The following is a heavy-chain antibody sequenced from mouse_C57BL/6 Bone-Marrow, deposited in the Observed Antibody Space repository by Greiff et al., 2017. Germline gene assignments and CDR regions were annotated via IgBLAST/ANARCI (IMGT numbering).Heavy chain of an antibody. J-gene: IGHJ2*01. V-gene: IGHV1-50*01. Sequence: QVQLQQPRAELVKPGASVKLSCKASGYTFTSYWMQWVKQRPGQGLEWIGEIDPSDSYTNYNQKFKGKATLTVDTSSSTAYMQLSSLTSEDSAVYYCARGVLTGYYFDYWGQGTTLTVSS. CDR1: GYTFTSYW. D-gene: IGHD4-1*01. CDR3: ARGVLTGYYFDY. CDR2: IDPSDSYT.